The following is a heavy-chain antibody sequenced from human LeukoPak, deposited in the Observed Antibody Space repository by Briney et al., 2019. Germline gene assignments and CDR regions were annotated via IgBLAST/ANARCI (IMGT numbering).Heavy chain of an antibody. CDR2: IKQDGSEK. J-gene: IGHJ6*04. CDR3: AELGITMIGGV. V-gene: IGHV3-7*01. Sequence: GGSLRLSCAASGFTFSSYGMHWVRQAPGKGLEWVANIKQDGSEKYYGDSVKGRFTISRDNAKNSLYLQMNSLRAEDTAVYYCAELGITMIGGVWGKGTTVTISS. CDR1: GFTFSSYG. D-gene: IGHD3-10*02.